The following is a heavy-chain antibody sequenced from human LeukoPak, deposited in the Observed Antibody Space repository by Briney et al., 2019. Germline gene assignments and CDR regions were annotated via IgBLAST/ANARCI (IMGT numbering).Heavy chain of an antibody. J-gene: IGHJ6*03. CDR3: ARDPKDGSGNYYMDV. CDR2: IYPGDSDT. V-gene: IGHV5-51*01. CDR1: GYSFTSYW. D-gene: IGHD3-10*01. Sequence: GESLKISCKGSGYSFTSYWIGWVRQMPGKGLEWMGIIYPGDSDTRYSPSFQGQVTMTRDTSISTAYMELSRLRSDDTAVYYCARDPKDGSGNYYMDVWGKGTTVTVSS.